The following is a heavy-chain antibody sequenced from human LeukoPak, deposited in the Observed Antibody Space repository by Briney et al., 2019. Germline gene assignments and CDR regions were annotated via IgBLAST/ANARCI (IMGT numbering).Heavy chain of an antibody. D-gene: IGHD2-2*01. Sequence: GGSLRLSCSASGFTFSSYAMHWVRQAPEKGLEYVSAISSNGGSTYYADSVKGRFTISRDNSKNTLYLQMSSLRVEDTAVYYCVKDPPGSLVPAANLFDYWGQGTLVTVSS. J-gene: IGHJ4*02. CDR1: GFTFSSYA. V-gene: IGHV3-64D*06. CDR3: VKDPPGSLVPAANLFDY. CDR2: ISSNGGST.